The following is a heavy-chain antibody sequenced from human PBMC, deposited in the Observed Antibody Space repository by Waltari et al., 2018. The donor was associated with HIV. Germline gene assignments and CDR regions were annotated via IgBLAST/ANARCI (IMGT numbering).Heavy chain of an antibody. CDR1: GCSLRSGHYS. CDR3: ARGIDDSTGYMKNGFDY. Sequence: QVQLQESGPGLVKPSQTLSLTCTVSGCSLRSGHYSWRWLRQPAWKGLEWIGRIFGSGGTNYNPCLKSRVTISVDTSKNQFSLRLSSLTAADTAVYFCARGIDDSTGYMKNGFDYWGQGTLVTVSS. D-gene: IGHD3-22*01. J-gene: IGHJ4*02. V-gene: IGHV4-61*02. CDR2: IFGSGGT.